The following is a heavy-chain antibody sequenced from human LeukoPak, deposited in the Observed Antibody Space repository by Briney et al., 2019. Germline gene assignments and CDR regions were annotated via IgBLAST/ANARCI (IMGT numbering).Heavy chain of an antibody. V-gene: IGHV3-21*01. J-gene: IGHJ3*02. Sequence: GGSLRLSCAASGFTFSSYSMNWVRQAPGKGLEWVSSISSSSYIYYADSVKGRFTISRDNAKNPLYLQMNSLRAEDTAVYYCASVEIWGAFDIWGQGTMVTVSS. CDR2: ISSSSYI. D-gene: IGHD7-27*01. CDR1: GFTFSSYS. CDR3: ASVEIWGAFDI.